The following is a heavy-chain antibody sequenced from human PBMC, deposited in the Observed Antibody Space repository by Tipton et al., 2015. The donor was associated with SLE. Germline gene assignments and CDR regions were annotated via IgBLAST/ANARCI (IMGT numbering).Heavy chain of an antibody. J-gene: IGHJ4*02. Sequence: TLSLTCTVPGGSISSYYWSWFRQPPGKGLEWIGYIYYSGSTNYNPSLKSRVTISVDTSKNQFSLKLSSVTAADTAVYYCASLYCTNGVCVDYWGQGTLVTVSS. CDR1: GGSISSYY. D-gene: IGHD2-8*01. CDR2: IYYSGST. V-gene: IGHV4-59*01. CDR3: ASLYCTNGVCVDY.